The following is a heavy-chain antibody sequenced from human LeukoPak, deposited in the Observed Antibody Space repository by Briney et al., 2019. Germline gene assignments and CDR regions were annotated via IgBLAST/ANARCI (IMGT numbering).Heavy chain of an antibody. V-gene: IGHV1-69*05. Sequence: GASVKVSCKASGGTFSSYAISWVRQAPGQGLEWMGGIIPIFGTANYAQKFQGRVTITTDESTSTAYMELSSLRSEDTAVYYCARAYHRRFYYDSSGSGAGGYYFDYWGQGTLVTVSS. CDR1: GGTFSSYA. CDR2: IIPIFGTA. CDR3: ARAYHRRFYYDSSGSGAGGYYFDY. D-gene: IGHD3-22*01. J-gene: IGHJ4*02.